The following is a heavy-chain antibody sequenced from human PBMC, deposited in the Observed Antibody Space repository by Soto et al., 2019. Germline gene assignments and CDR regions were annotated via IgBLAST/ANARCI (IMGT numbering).Heavy chain of an antibody. J-gene: IGHJ4*02. CDR3: TKGSQWLVSY. Sequence: ASVKVSCKASGGTFASYAFNWVRQAPGQGLEWMGIINPSGGSTKYAQKFQGRVTMTTDTSTSTVYMELSNLRSEDTAVYYCTKGSQWLVSYWGQGTQVTVSS. CDR1: GGTFASYA. V-gene: IGHV1-46*03. D-gene: IGHD6-19*01. CDR2: INPSGGST.